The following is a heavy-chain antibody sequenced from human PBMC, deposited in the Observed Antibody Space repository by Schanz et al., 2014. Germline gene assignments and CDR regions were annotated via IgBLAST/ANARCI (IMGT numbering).Heavy chain of an antibody. CDR3: ARHVLPYDAFDI. J-gene: IGHJ3*02. CDR1: GGDIGNYY. CDR2: IYYSGST. Sequence: QVQLQESGPGLVKPSETLSLTCSVSGGDIGNYYWSWIRQPPGKGLEWIGYIYYSGSTKYNPSLKSRVTMSVDTSKKQFSLRLSSVSAADTAVYYCARHVLPYDAFDIWGQGTVVTVSS. V-gene: IGHV4-59*08.